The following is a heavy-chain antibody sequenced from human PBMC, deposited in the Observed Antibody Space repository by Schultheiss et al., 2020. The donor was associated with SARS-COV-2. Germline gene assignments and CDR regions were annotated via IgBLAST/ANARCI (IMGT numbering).Heavy chain of an antibody. J-gene: IGHJ6*02. D-gene: IGHD3-3*01. Sequence: GGSLRLSCVASGFTFSSYEMNWVRQAPGKGLEWVSYISSSGSTIYYADSVKGRFTISRDNAKNSLYLQMNSLRAEDTAVYYCARPLAYYDFWSGYYSDYYGMDVWGQGTTVTVSS. V-gene: IGHV3-48*03. CDR3: ARPLAYYDFWSGYYSDYYGMDV. CDR2: ISSSGSTI. CDR1: GFTFSSYE.